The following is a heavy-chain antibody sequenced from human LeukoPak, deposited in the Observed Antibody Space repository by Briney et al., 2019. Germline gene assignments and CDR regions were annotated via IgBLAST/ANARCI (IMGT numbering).Heavy chain of an antibody. D-gene: IGHD5-18*01. CDR3: AGGGYSYVWDN. J-gene: IGHJ4*02. Sequence: GGSLRLSCAASGFTVTNNFMSWVRQAPGKGLEWVSVIFSDGSTFYADSVKGRFTISGHNSENTLYLQMNSLRLEDTAVYYCAGGGYSYVWDNWGQGTHVTVSS. CDR2: IFSDGST. V-gene: IGHV3-53*04. CDR1: GFTVTNNF.